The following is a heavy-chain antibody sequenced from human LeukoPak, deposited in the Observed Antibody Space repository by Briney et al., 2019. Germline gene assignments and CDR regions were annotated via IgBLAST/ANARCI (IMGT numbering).Heavy chain of an antibody. CDR1: GYTFTSNY. CDR3: ARDRGSLAVSDSRTSDF. V-gene: IGHV1-46*01. CDR2: ISPSGGST. J-gene: IGHJ4*02. D-gene: IGHD6-19*01. Sequence: GASVKVSCKAFGYTFTSNYMHWVRQAPGQGPEWMGVISPSGGSTTYAQKFQGRVTLTTDTSTSTAYMELGSLRSDDTAVYYCARDRGSLAVSDSRTSDFWGQGTLVTVSS.